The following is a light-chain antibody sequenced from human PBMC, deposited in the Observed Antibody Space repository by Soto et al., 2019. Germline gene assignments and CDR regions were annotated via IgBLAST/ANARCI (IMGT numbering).Light chain of an antibody. V-gene: IGLV2-14*01. CDR2: EIT. CDR3: SAYTRNSTLV. Sequence: QSALTQPASVSGSPGQSITISCTGTSSDVGGYNYVSWYQQHPGKAPKFMIYEITNRPSGVSNRFSGSKSGNSASPTSSGLQAEDAADYYLSAYTRNSTLVFGGGTKLTVL. CDR1: SSDVGGYNY. J-gene: IGLJ2*01.